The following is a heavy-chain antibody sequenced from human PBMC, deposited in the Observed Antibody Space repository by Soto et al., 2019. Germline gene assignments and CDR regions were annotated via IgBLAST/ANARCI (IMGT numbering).Heavy chain of an antibody. D-gene: IGHD3-22*01. CDR2: IYYSGST. CDR1: GGSISSYY. CDR3: AREGEYYDSSGSWGSYGMDV. V-gene: IGHV4-59*01. Sequence: SETLSLTCTVSGGSISSYYWSWIRQPPGKGLEWIGYIYYSGSTNYNPSPKSRVTISVDTSKNQFSLKLSSVTAADTAVYYCAREGEYYDSSGSWGSYGMDVWGQGTTVTVSS. J-gene: IGHJ6*02.